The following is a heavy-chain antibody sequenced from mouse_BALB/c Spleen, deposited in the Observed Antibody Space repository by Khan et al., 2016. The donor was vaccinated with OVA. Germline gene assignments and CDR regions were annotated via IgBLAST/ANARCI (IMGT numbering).Heavy chain of an antibody. J-gene: IGHJ3*01. Sequence: EVELVESGGGLVKPGGSLKLSCAASGFTFSNYAMSWVRQSPEKRLEWVASISRGDSTYYPDSVKGRFTISRDNARNILYLQMSSLRSEDTAMYYWARDYWFAYWGQGTLVTVSA. CDR2: ISRGDST. CDR1: GFTFSNYA. CDR3: ARDYWFAY. V-gene: IGHV5-6-5*01.